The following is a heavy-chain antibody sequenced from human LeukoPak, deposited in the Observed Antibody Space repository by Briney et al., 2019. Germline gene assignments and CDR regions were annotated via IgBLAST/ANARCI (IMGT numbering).Heavy chain of an antibody. J-gene: IGHJ2*01. CDR2: IYYSGST. CDR1: GRSIRSYY. D-gene: IGHD1-26*01. Sequence: NASETLSLTCTVSGRSIRSYYWSWIRQPPGKGLEWIGYIYYSGSTNYNPSLKSRVTISVDTSKNQFSLKLSSVTAADTAVYYCASGSSQGFDLWGRGTLVTVSS. V-gene: IGHV4-59*01. CDR3: ASGSSQGFDL.